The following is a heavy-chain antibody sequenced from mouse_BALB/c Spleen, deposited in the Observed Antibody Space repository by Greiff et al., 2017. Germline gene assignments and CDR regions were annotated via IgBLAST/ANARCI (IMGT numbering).Heavy chain of an antibody. J-gene: IGHJ2*01. Sequence: EVKLVESGGGLVQPGGSRKLSCAASGFTFSSFGMHWVRQAPEKGLEWVAYISSGSSTIYYADTVKGRFTISRDNPKNTLFLQMTSLRSEDTAMYYCARGDYGIDYWGQGTTLTVSS. CDR2: ISSGSSTI. V-gene: IGHV5-17*02. D-gene: IGHD2-1*01. CDR1: GFTFSSFG. CDR3: ARGDYGIDY.